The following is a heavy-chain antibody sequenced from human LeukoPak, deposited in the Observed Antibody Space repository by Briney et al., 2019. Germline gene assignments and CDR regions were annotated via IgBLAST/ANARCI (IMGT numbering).Heavy chain of an antibody. Sequence: GASVKVSCKASGYTFTSYDINWVRQATGQGLEWMGWMNPNSGNTGYAQKFQGRVTMTRNTSISTAYMELGSLRSEDTAVYYCARGPYSNYGMDVWGQGTTVTVSS. CDR3: ARGPYSNYGMDV. CDR1: GYTFTSYD. J-gene: IGHJ6*02. CDR2: MNPNSGNT. V-gene: IGHV1-8*01. D-gene: IGHD4-11*01.